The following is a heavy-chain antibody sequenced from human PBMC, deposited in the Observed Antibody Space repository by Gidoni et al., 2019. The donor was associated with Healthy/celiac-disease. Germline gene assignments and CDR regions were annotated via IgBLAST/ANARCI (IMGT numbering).Heavy chain of an antibody. J-gene: IGHJ4*02. V-gene: IGHV3-15*07. Sequence: EVQLVESGGGLVKPGGSLRLSCAASGFTFSNAWMNWVRPAPGKGLEWVGRIKSKTDGWTTDYAAPVKGRFTISRDDSKNTLYLQMNSLKTEDTAVYYCTTELGIAARPNWGQGTLVTVSS. CDR3: TTELGIAARPN. CDR2: IKSKTDGWTT. D-gene: IGHD6-6*01. CDR1: GFTFSNAW.